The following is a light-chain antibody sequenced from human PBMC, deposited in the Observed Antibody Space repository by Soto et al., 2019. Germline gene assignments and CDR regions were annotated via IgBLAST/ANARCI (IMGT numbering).Light chain of an antibody. V-gene: IGKV1-5*01. CDR3: QQYDTYSMYT. CDR1: QSIGTW. Sequence: DIQMTQSPSTLSASVGARVTITWRARQSIGTWLAWYQQKPGKAPKLLSYDASTLESGVPSRFSGSGSGTEFTLIISSLQPDDFATYYCQQYDTYSMYTFGQGTKVDIK. CDR2: DAS. J-gene: IGKJ2*01.